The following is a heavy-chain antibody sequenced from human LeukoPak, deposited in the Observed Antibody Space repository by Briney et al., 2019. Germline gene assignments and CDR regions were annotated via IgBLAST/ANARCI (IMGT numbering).Heavy chain of an antibody. D-gene: IGHD5-18*01. CDR3: ARGVHGYNYGRQGLDY. Sequence: SETLSLTCTISGDSFSSSRYYWGWIRQPPGKGLEWIGSFHYSGSTYYNPSLKSRVTISVGTSKNRFSLKLTSVTAADTAVYYCARGVHGYNYGRQGLDYWGQGTLVTVSS. CDR1: GDSFSSSRYY. V-gene: IGHV4-39*07. CDR2: FHYSGST. J-gene: IGHJ4*02.